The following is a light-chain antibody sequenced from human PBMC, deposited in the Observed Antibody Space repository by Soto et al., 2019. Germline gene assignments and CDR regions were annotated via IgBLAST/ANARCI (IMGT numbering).Light chain of an antibody. CDR2: EVD. Sequence: QSVLTQPASVSGSPGQSITISCTGTNRDVGAYHYVSWYQQHPGKAPKLMIFEVDARPSGVSNRFSGSKSGNTASLTISGLQADDEADYYCSSYRSSRIYVFVTGTKLTVL. J-gene: IGLJ1*01. CDR3: SSYRSSRIYV. CDR1: NRDVGAYHY. V-gene: IGLV2-14*01.